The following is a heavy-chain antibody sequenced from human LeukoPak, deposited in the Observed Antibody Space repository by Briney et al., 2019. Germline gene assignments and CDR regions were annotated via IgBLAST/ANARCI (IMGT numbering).Heavy chain of an antibody. CDR2: INPNSGGT. D-gene: IGHD1-7*01. CDR1: GYTFTGYY. Sequence: ASVKVSCKASGYTFTGYYMHWVRQAPGQGLEWMGWINPNSGGTNYAQKFQGRVTMTRDTSISTAYMELSRLRSDDAAVYYCARPHQLELPDAFDIWGQGTMVTVSS. CDR3: ARPHQLELPDAFDI. J-gene: IGHJ3*02. V-gene: IGHV1-2*02.